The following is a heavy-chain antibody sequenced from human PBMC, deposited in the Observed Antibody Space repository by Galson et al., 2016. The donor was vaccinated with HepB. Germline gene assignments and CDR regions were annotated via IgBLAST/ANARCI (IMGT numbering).Heavy chain of an antibody. Sequence: SLRLSCAASGFTFSSYSMNWVRQAPGKGLEWVSYISSGAIYYSDSVKGRFTISRDNAKNSLYLQMNRLRAEDTAVYYCAKKWSYGDYSYFDYWGQGTLVTVSS. CDR2: ISSGAI. V-gene: IGHV3-48*04. CDR1: GFTFSSYS. CDR3: AKKWSYGDYSYFDY. D-gene: IGHD4-17*01. J-gene: IGHJ4*02.